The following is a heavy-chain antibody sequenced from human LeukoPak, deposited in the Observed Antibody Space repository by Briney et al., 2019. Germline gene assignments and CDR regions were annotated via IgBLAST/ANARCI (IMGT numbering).Heavy chain of an antibody. J-gene: IGHJ4*02. CDR3: ARDTRGARDNYFDY. V-gene: IGHV3-23*01. CDR2: ISSSGSGGNT. CDR1: GVTLSNYA. Sequence: GGSLRLSCVASGVTLSNYAMSWARQAPGKGLEWVSGISSSGSGGNTYYADSVKGRFTISRDSSRNTLFLHMNTLRAEDTAIYYCARDTRGARDNYFDYWGQGTLVTVSS. D-gene: IGHD3-16*01.